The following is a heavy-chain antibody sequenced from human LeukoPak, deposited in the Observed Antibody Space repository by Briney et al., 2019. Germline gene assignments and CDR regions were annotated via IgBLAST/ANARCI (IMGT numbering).Heavy chain of an antibody. D-gene: IGHD2-15*01. CDR2: INHSGST. J-gene: IGHJ5*02. V-gene: IGHV4-34*01. Sequence: PSETLSLTCAVYGGSFSGYYWSWIRQPPGKGLEWIGEINHSGSTNYNPSLKSRVTISVDTSKNQFSLKMRSVTAADTAVYYCARLGGYCSGGSRRGFDPWGQGTLVTVSS. CDR3: ARLGGYCSGGSRRGFDP. CDR1: GGSFSGYY.